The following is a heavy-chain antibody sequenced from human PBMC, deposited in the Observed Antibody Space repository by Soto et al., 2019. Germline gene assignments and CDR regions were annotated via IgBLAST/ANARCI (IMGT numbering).Heavy chain of an antibody. Sequence: GASVKVSCKASGYTFSNYNINWVRQASGQGLEWMGWMNPDSGNTGYAEKFQGRVTMTRNSSISTAYMELSGLRSEDTAVYYCARELASDPSFYYHLIDGWGKGSSVTGSS. CDR1: GYTFSNYN. V-gene: IGHV1-8*01. J-gene: IGHJ6*04. D-gene: IGHD3-10*01. CDR2: MNPDSGNT. CDR3: ARELASDPSFYYHLIDG.